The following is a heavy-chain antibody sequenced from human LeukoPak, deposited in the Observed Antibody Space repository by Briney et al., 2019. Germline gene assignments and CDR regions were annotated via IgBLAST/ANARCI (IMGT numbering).Heavy chain of an antibody. CDR1: GFTFSSYA. J-gene: IGHJ6*02. V-gene: IGHV3-30-3*01. CDR3: ARDPRTMIVVWHYGMDV. Sequence: GGSLRLSCAASGFTFSSYAMHWVRQAPGKGLEWVAVISYDGSNKYYADSVKGRFTISRGNSKNTLYLQMNSLRAEDTAVYYCARDPRTMIVVWHYGMDVWGQGTTVTVSS. CDR2: ISYDGSNK. D-gene: IGHD3-22*01.